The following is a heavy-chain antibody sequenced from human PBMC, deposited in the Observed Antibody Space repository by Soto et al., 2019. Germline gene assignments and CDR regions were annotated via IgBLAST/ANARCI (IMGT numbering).Heavy chain of an antibody. D-gene: IGHD7-27*01. CDR2: IYYSGST. CDR3: ARRWGTYFDF. V-gene: IGHV4-59*01. J-gene: IGHJ4*02. Sequence: QVQLQESGPGQVKPSETLSLTCTVSGGSISSYYWSWIRQPPGKGLEWIGYIYYSGSTDYDPSLKSRVTISVDTSKNQFSLKLSSVTAADTAVYYCARRWGTYFDFWGQGTLVTVSS. CDR1: GGSISSYY.